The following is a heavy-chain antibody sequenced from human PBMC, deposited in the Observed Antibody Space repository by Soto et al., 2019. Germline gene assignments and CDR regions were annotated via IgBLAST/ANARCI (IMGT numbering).Heavy chain of an antibody. CDR2: ITGSGGST. CDR3: GKCRRCSRFEYFHY. CDR1: GFTFSSYA. Sequence: VQLLESGGGLVQSGGSLRLSCAASGFTFSSYAMSWVRQAPGKGLEWVSPITGSGGSTYYAESVKGRFTISRDKSKNTQNLKMNSLRAEDTTEYYCGKCRRCSRFEYFHYCGHRTLVTVSS. D-gene: IGHD2-15*01. J-gene: IGHJ4*01. V-gene: IGHV3-23*01.